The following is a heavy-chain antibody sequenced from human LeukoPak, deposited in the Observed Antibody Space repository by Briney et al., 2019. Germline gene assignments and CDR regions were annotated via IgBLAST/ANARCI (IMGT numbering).Heavy chain of an antibody. CDR3: AKDQGIAVAGTDDAFDS. D-gene: IGHD6-19*01. V-gene: IGHV3-7*01. CDR1: GFTFSNYW. J-gene: IGHJ3*02. Sequence: GGSPRLSCAASGFTFSNYWMTWVRQAPGKGLEWVANIKQDGNEIHYVDSVKGRFTVSRDNAKNSLYLQMNSLRGEDTAVYFCAKDQGIAVAGTDDAFDSWGQGTRVTVSS. CDR2: IKQDGNEI.